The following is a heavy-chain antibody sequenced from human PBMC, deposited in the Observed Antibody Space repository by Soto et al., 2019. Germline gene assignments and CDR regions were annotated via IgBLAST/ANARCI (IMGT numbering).Heavy chain of an antibody. CDR2: ISGSGGST. D-gene: IGHD2-15*01. J-gene: IGHJ6*02. CDR1: GFTFSSYA. V-gene: IGHV3-23*01. Sequence: PGGSLRLSCAASGFTFSSYAMSWVRQAPGKGREWGSAISGSGGSTYYADSVKGRFTISRDNSKNTLYLQMNSLRAEDTAVYYCAKDSLPAEYCSGGSCPLGMDVWGQGTTVTVSS. CDR3: AKDSLPAEYCSGGSCPLGMDV.